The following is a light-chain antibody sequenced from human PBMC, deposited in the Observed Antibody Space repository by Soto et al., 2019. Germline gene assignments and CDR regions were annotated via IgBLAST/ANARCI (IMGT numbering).Light chain of an antibody. V-gene: IGKV1-39*01. CDR2: AAS. CDR3: QQSFNTHPDA. CDR1: QSIGNY. Sequence: DIQMTQSPSSLSASVGDRVTIACRASQSIGNYLNWYQQKVGKAPEFLIDAASSLQNGVPGRFSASGTGTNFTLTNSSLQPEDYATYYCQQSFNTHPDAFGQWTKLEIK. J-gene: IGKJ2*01.